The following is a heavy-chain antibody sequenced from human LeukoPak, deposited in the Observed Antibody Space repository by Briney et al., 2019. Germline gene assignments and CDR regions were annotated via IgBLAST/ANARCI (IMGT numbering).Heavy chain of an antibody. D-gene: IGHD3/OR15-3a*01. J-gene: IGHJ4*02. V-gene: IGHV3-7*01. CDR1: GFTFSNYW. CDR2: IKQDGSAI. CDR3: ARKGLGDY. Sequence: EGSLRLSCAASGFTFSNYWMSWVRQAPGKGLEWLANIKQDGSAIYYLDSVKGRFTISRDNAKNSLYLQMNSLRVDDTAVYYCARKGLGDYWGQGTLVTVSS.